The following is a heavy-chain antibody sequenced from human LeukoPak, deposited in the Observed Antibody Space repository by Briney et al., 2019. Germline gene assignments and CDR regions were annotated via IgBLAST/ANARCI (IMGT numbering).Heavy chain of an antibody. CDR3: ARAGITMVRGVITNAYYFDY. V-gene: IGHV3-11*05. D-gene: IGHD3-10*01. Sequence: GGSLRLSCAASGFTFSDYYMSWIRQAPGKGLEWVSYISSSSSYTNYADSVKGRFTISRDNAKNSLYLQMNSLRAEDTAVYYCARAGITMVRGVITNAYYFDYWGQGTLVTVSS. J-gene: IGHJ4*02. CDR1: GFTFSDYY. CDR2: ISSSSSYT.